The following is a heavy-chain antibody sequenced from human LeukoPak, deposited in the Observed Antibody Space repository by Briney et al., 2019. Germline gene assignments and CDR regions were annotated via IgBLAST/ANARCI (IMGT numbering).Heavy chain of an antibody. Sequence: ASVKVSCKASGYTFTSYYMHWVRQAPGQGLEWMGIINPSGGSTSYAQKFQGRVTKTRDTSTSTVYMELSSLRSEDTAVNYCSRGEYDILTGSIAPPDYWGQGTLVTVSS. V-gene: IGHV1-46*01. J-gene: IGHJ4*02. CDR2: INPSGGST. D-gene: IGHD3-9*01. CDR3: SRGEYDILTGSIAPPDY. CDR1: GYTFTSYY.